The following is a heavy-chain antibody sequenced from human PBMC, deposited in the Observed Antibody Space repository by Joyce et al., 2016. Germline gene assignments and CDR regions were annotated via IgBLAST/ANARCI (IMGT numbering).Heavy chain of an antibody. V-gene: IGHV3-30*03. J-gene: IGHJ4*02. CDR1: GFTFSNYG. D-gene: IGHD3-9*01. Sequence: QGQLVESGGGVVQPGRSLRLSCAASGFTFSNYGMHWVRQAPGKWLEWVAIISYDGSNKHYGNSVKGRLTISRDNSKNTLYLQMNSLRTEDTAVYFCAGGILTGYFDYWGQGTLVSVSS. CDR2: ISYDGSNK. CDR3: AGGILTGYFDY.